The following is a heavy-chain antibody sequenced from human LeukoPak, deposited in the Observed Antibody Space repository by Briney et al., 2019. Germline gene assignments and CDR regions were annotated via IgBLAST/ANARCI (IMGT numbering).Heavy chain of an antibody. Sequence: SQTLSLTCTVSGGSISIGTYYWSWIRQPAGKGLEWIGRMYTSGSTNYNPSLKSRVTISLDTSKNHFSLKLTSVTAADTGVYYCARVPVGVGANAFDIWDQGTMVTVSS. J-gene: IGHJ3*02. CDR3: ARVPVGVGANAFDI. V-gene: IGHV4-61*02. CDR2: MYTSGST. CDR1: GGSISIGTYY. D-gene: IGHD1-26*01.